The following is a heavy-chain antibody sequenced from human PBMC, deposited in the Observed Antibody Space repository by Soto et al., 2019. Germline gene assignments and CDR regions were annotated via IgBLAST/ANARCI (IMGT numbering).Heavy chain of an antibody. CDR3: GREGSTGWHLHS. CDR2: TRKEGGQS. V-gene: IGHV3-7*01. J-gene: IGHJ4*02. Sequence: GALSPSCEAARFTLSSSWMRLILQAQGKGGEWVANTRKEGGQSYLVGSVQGRFTRSRDNPKNSVDLQMNSLRAQYKAVYYCGREGSTGWHLHSWGQGNLVPVGS. CDR1: RFTLSSSW. D-gene: IGHD6-19*01.